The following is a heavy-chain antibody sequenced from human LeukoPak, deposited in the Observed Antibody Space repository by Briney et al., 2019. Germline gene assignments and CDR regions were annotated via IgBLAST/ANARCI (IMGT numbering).Heavy chain of an antibody. D-gene: IGHD1-1*01. J-gene: IGHJ4*02. V-gene: IGHV3-53*01. CDR1: GFTVSSSY. CDR2: IYSGGFT. Sequence: GGSLRLSCAASGFTVSSSYMSWVRQAPGKGLEWVSVIYSGGFTYYADSVKGRFTISRDNSKNTLYLQMNSLRAEDTAVYYCAKTGHPATGDYWGQGTLVTVSS. CDR3: AKTGHPATGDY.